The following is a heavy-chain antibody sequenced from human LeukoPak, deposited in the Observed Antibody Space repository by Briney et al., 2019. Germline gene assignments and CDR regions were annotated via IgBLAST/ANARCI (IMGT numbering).Heavy chain of an antibody. CDR1: GFTFSDYY. CDR2: ISSSGSTI. Sequence: GGSLRLSCAASGFTFSDYYMSWIRQAPGKGLEWVSYISSSGSTIYYADSGKGRFTISRDNAKNSLYLQMNSLRAEDTAVYYCARLVVVAATGGYYMDAWGKGTTVTVSS. J-gene: IGHJ6*03. V-gene: IGHV3-11*01. CDR3: ARLVVVAATGGYYMDA. D-gene: IGHD2-15*01.